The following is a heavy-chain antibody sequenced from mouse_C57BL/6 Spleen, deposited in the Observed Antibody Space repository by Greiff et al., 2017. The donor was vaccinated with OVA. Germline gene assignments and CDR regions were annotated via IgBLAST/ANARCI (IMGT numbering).Heavy chain of an antibody. CDR1: GYTFTEYT. Sequence: VKLVESGAELVKPGASVKLSCKASGYTFTEYTIHWVKQRSGQGLEWIGWFYPGSGSIKYNEKFKDKATLTADKSSSTVYMELSRLTSEDSAVYFCARHEDDYDGKFYAMDYWGQGTSVTVSS. CDR2: FYPGSGSI. J-gene: IGHJ4*01. V-gene: IGHV1-62-2*01. D-gene: IGHD2-4*01. CDR3: ARHEDDYDGKFYAMDY.